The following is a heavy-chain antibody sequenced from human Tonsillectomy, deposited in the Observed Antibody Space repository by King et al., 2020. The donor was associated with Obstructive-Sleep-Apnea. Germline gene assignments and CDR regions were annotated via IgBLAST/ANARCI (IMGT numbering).Heavy chain of an antibody. D-gene: IGHD2-8*01. Sequence: LLVESGGGLVQPGGSLRLSCAASGFIFRTHGMHWVRQAPGKGLEWISYISSAGTTMYYSDSVKGRFTISRDNGEKTLYLQMHSLRVDDTAVYYCARTSYFFETDGFYYFDSWGRGALVAVSS. CDR3: ARTSYFFETDGFYYFDS. V-gene: IGHV3-48*01. J-gene: IGHJ4*02. CDR2: ISSAGTTM. CDR1: GFIFRTHG.